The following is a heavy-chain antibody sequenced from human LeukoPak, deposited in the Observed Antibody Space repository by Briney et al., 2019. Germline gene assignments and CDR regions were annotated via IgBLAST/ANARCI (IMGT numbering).Heavy chain of an antibody. CDR1: GESITSVQYY. CDR2: FYISGFT. J-gene: IGHJ1*01. D-gene: IGHD4-17*01. V-gene: IGHV4-61*02. Sequence: SETLSLTCTVSGESITSVQYYWSWIRQSAVKGLEWIGRFYISGFTNYNPSLKSRVTISLDRSRNQFFLNLTYVTAADTAVYYCARDDYGDSFQLWGQGTLVTVSS. CDR3: ARDDYGDSFQL.